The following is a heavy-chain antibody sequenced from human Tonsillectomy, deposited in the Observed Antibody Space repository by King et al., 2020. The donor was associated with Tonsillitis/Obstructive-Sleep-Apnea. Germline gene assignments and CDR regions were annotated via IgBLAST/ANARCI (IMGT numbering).Heavy chain of an antibody. CDR2: ISAHNGNT. CDR3: ARDSMSHYYDSRDYHTFKY. Sequence: QLVQSGAEVKKPGASVKVSCKASGYTFPNYGISWVRQAPGQGLEWMGWISAHNGNTNYAQKLQGRVTMTTDTSTSTAYMELRSLRSDDTAVYYCARDSMSHYYDSRDYHTFKYWGQGTLVTVSS. D-gene: IGHD3-22*01. CDR1: GYTFPNYG. J-gene: IGHJ4*02. V-gene: IGHV1-18*01.